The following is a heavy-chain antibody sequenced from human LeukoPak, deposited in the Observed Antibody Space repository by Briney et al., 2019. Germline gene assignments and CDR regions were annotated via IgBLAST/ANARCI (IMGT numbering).Heavy chain of an antibody. J-gene: IGHJ4*02. Sequence: GGSLRLSCAASGFTFSSYAMHWVRQAPGKVLEWVAVISYDGSNKYYADSVKGRFTISRDNSKNTLYLQMNSLRAEDTAVYYCARGTGPVDYWGQGTLVTVSS. CDR2: ISYDGSNK. V-gene: IGHV3-30*04. CDR1: GFTFSSYA. D-gene: IGHD1-1*01. CDR3: ARGTGPVDY.